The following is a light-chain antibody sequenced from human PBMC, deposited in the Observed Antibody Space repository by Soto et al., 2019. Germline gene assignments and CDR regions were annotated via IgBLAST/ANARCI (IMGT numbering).Light chain of an antibody. CDR1: SGDVGGYSY. Sequence: QSALTQPASVSGSPGQSITISCSGTSGDVGGYSYVSWYQQHPGKAPKLMIYDVSNRPSGVSNRFSGSKSGNTASLTISGLQAENEADYYCSSYTSSSTLYVVFGGGTKLTVL. V-gene: IGLV2-14*01. CDR3: SSYTSSSTLYVV. J-gene: IGLJ2*01. CDR2: DVS.